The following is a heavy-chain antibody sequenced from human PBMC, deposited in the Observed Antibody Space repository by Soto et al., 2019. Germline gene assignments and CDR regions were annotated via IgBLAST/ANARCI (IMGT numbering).Heavy chain of an antibody. Sequence: EVQLLESGGGLVQPGGSLRLSCAASGFTFSSYAMSWVRQAPGKGLEWVSAISGSGGSTYYADSVKGRFTISRDNSKNTLYLQMNSLRAEDTAVYYCAKDSYYDILTGYYKTPNYYYYMDVWGKGTTVTVSS. CDR2: ISGSGGST. CDR1: GFTFSSYA. CDR3: AKDSYYDILTGYYKTPNYYYYMDV. D-gene: IGHD3-9*01. V-gene: IGHV3-23*01. J-gene: IGHJ6*03.